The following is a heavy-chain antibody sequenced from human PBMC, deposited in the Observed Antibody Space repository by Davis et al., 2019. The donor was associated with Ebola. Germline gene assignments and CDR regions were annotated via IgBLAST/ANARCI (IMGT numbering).Heavy chain of an antibody. CDR1: GFTFSSYA. D-gene: IGHD1-14*01. Sequence: GGSLRLSCAASGFTFSSYAMHWVRQAPGKGLEWVAVISYDGSNKYYADSVKGRFTISRDKSKNTLYLQMNSLRAEETAVYYCARKNQLDYWGQGTLVTVSS. CDR3: ARKNQLDY. V-gene: IGHV3-30*04. J-gene: IGHJ4*02. CDR2: ISYDGSNK.